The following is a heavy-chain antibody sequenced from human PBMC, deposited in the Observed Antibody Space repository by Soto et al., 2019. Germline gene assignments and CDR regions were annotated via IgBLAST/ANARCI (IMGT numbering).Heavy chain of an antibody. CDR3: ARHYDFWSGHSYYYGMDV. J-gene: IGHJ6*02. D-gene: IGHD3-3*01. CDR2: IFPDDSDT. CDR1: GYRFNTYW. V-gene: IGHV5-51*01. Sequence: SGESLKISCEGSGYRFNTYWIAWVRQVPGKGLEWMGVIFPDDSDTKYSPSFQGQVSISVDKSINTAYLQWSSLKASDTAIYFCARHYDFWSGHSYYYGMDVWGQGTTVTVSS.